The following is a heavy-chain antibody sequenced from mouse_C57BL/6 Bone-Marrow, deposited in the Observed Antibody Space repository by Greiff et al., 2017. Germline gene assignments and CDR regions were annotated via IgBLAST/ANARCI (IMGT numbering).Heavy chain of an antibody. Sequence: EVKLVESGGGLVKPGGSLKLSCAASGFTFSSYAMSWVRQTPEKRLEWVATISDGGSYTYYPDNVKGRFTISRDNAKNNLYLQMSHLKSEDTAMYYCAGGYDYAEDYAMDYWGQGTSVTVSS. CDR1: GFTFSSYA. CDR2: ISDGGSYT. CDR3: AGGYDYAEDYAMDY. J-gene: IGHJ4*01. V-gene: IGHV5-4*03. D-gene: IGHD2-4*01.